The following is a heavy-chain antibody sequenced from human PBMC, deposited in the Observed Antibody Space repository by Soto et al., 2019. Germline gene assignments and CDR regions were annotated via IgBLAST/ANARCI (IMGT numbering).Heavy chain of an antibody. CDR3: ERDASRSKGTKGFEY. CDR2: INPNSGGT. V-gene: IGHV1-2*02. D-gene: IGHD1-1*01. Sequence: ASVYVPCKASGYTFTDYYMHWARLAPGQGLELMGWINPNSGGTYYAQKFQGRVTMTRDTSVSTAYMELSRLKSDDAAVYYCERDASRSKGTKGFEYWAQGTLVTVST. CDR1: GYTFTDYY. J-gene: IGHJ4*01.